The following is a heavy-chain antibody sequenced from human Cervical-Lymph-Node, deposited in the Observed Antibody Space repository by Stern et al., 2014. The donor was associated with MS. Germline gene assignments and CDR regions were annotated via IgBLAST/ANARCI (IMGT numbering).Heavy chain of an antibody. CDR2: INEDGRIT. V-gene: IGHV3-74*01. CDR1: GFTFSTYW. CDR3: ARDLAGRDDF. J-gene: IGHJ4*02. Sequence: EVQLVESGGGFVQLGGSLRLSCAASGFTFSTYWMHWVRQAPGKGLVWVSRINEDGRITNYADSVKGRFTISRDNAKNTLYLQMTGLRAEDTAVYYCARDLAGRDDFWGQGTLVTVS.